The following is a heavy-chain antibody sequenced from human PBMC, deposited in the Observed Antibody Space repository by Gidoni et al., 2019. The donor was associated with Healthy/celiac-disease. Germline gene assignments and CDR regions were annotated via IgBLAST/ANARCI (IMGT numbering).Heavy chain of an antibody. V-gene: IGHV1-69*01. CDR3: ARDDRIAARDYYYYGMDV. CDR2: IIPIFGTA. D-gene: IGHD6-13*01. J-gene: IGHJ6*02. CDR1: GGTFSSYA. Sequence: SGAEVKKPGSSVKVSCKASGGTFSSYAISWVRQAPGQGLEWMGGIIPIFGTANYAQKFQGRVTITADESTSTAYMELSSLRSEDTAVYYCARDDRIAARDYYYYGMDVWGQGTTVTVSS.